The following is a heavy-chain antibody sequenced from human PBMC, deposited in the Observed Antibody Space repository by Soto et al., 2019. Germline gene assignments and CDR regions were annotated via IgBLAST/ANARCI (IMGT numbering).Heavy chain of an antibody. V-gene: IGHV3-30*18. D-gene: IGHD2-2*01. CDR2: ISYDGSNK. Sequence: GSLRLSCAASGFTFSSYGMHWVRQAPGKGLEWVAVISYDGSNKYYADSVKGRFTISRDNSKNTLYLQMNSLRAEDTAVYYCAKGSQYQLLSYYYGMDVWGQGTTVTVSS. CDR3: AKGSQYQLLSYYYGMDV. CDR1: GFTFSSYG. J-gene: IGHJ6*02.